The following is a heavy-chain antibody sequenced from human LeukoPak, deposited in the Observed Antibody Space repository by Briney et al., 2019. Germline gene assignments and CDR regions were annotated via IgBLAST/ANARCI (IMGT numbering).Heavy chain of an antibody. D-gene: IGHD2-21*02. CDR2: ISSSSSYI. CDR1: GFTFSSYS. J-gene: IGHJ6*02. Sequence: KPGGSLRLSCAASGFTFSSYSMNWVRQAPGKGLEWVSSISSSSSYIYYADSVKGRFTISRDNAKNSLYLQMNSLRAEDTAVYYCARDSDSSAYCGGDCDYGMDVWGQGTTVTVSS. CDR3: ARDSDSSAYCGGDCDYGMDV. V-gene: IGHV3-21*01.